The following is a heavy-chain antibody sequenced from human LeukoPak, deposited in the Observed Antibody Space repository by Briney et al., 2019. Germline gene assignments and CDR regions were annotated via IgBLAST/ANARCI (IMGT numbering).Heavy chain of an antibody. CDR3: ARGTTGDY. V-gene: IGHV4-30-4*01. J-gene: IGHJ4*02. Sequence: SWVRQPPGKGLEWIGYISSSGTTYYNPSLRSRITISVDSSKSQFSLNLSSVTASDTAVYYCARGTTGDYWGQGTLVTVSS. D-gene: IGHD1-1*01. CDR2: ISSSGTT.